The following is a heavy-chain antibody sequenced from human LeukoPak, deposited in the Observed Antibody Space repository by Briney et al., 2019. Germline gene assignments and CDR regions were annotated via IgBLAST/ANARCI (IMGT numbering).Heavy chain of an antibody. CDR2: ISSSGSTI. D-gene: IGHD6-19*01. V-gene: IGHV3-11*04. CDR1: GFTFSDYY. CDR3: ARDRGAVAERWFDP. J-gene: IGHJ5*02. Sequence: GGSLRLSCAASGFTFSDYYMSWIRQAPGKGLEWVSYISSSGSTIYYADSVKGRFTISRDNAKNSLYLQMNSLRAEDTAVYYCARDRGAVAERWFDPWGQGTLVTVSS.